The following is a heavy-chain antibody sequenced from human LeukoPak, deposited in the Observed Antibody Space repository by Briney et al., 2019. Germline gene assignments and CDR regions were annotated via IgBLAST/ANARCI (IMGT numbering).Heavy chain of an antibody. CDR2: RNPNSGNT. CDR1: GYTFTNYD. CDR3: AREGLDY. Sequence: GASVKVSCKVSGYTFTNYDINWVRQATGQGLEWMGWRNPNSGNTGYAQKFQGRVTITTNTSINTAYMELSSLRSEDTAVYYCAREGLDYWGQGTLVTVSS. V-gene: IGHV1-8*03. J-gene: IGHJ4*02.